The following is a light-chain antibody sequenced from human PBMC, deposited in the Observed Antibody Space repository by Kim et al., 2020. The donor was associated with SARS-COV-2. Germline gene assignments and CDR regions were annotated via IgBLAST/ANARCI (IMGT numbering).Light chain of an antibody. V-gene: IGLV2-8*01. CDR2: EVS. J-gene: IGLJ2*01. Sequence: QSALTQPPSASGSPGQSVTISCTGTSSDVGAYNYVSWYQQHPGKAPKLMIYEVSKRPSGVSDRFSGSKSGNTASLTVSGLQAEDEADYHCASYGGSHNFVFGGGTQLTV. CDR1: SSDVGAYNY. CDR3: ASYGGSHNFV.